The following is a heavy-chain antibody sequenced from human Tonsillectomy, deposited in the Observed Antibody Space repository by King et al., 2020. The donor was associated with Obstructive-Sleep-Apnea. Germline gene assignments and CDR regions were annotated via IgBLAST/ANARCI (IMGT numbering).Heavy chain of an antibody. Sequence: QLVQSGAEVQKPGASVKVSCKASGYTFSSAEIHWVRQAPGQGLEWMGWMNPNSGNTAYVQKFHGRVTMTRNPSINTAYMELSSLRSTDTAVYLCARGSSRSFDIWGQGTLVTVS. V-gene: IGHV1-8*01. D-gene: IGHD6-13*01. CDR1: GYTFSSAE. J-gene: IGHJ4*02. CDR3: ARGSSRSFDI. CDR2: MNPNSGNT.